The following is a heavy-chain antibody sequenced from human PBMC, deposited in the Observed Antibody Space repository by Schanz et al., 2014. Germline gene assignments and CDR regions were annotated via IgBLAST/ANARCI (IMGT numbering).Heavy chain of an antibody. Sequence: EVQLVESGGGLIQPGGSLRLSCAVSGFTVNTNYMSWVRQAPGKGLEWISSMYINSGSTQYADSVKGRFIISRDSSKNTLDLQMNSLRAEDTALYFCATDYSGGGCHIWGQGTMVTVSS. D-gene: IGHD6-19*01. CDR3: ATDYSGGGCHI. V-gene: IGHV3-66*03. CDR2: MYINSGST. J-gene: IGHJ3*02. CDR1: GFTVNTNY.